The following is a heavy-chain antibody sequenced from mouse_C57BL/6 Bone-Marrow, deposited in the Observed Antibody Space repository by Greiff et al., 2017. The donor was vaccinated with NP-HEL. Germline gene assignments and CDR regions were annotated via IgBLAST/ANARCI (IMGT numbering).Heavy chain of an antibody. CDR3: ARTMGRPFDD. Sequence: EVQGVESGGGLVKPGGSLKLSCAASGFTFSSYAMSWVRQTPEKRLEWVATISDGGSYTYSPDNVKGRFPISRDKAKNNLYLQMSHLKSEDTAMDDWARTMGRPFDDGGQGTTLTVSS. V-gene: IGHV5-4*01. D-gene: IGHD4-1*01. CDR2: ISDGGSYT. J-gene: IGHJ2*01. CDR1: GFTFSSYA.